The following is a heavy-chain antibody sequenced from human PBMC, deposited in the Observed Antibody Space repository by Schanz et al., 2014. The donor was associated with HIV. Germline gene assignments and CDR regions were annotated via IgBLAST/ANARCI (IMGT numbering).Heavy chain of an antibody. J-gene: IGHJ4*02. V-gene: IGHV3-21*01. CDR1: GFTFSSHD. CDR2: VGTTPTYI. CDR3: ATDFSSSWCFDN. D-gene: IGHD6-13*01. Sequence: EVQLVESGGGLVKPGGSLRLSCAASGFTFSSHDMNWVRQAPGKGLEWVASVGTTPTYIHYAGSVKGRFTISRDNAKNLVHLQMNSLRAEDTAVFYCATDFSSSWCFDNWGQGTLVTVSS.